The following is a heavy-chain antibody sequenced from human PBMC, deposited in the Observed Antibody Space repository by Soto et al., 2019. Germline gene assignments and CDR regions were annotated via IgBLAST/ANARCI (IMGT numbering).Heavy chain of an antibody. D-gene: IGHD3-3*01. CDR3: ATSYFWSGYQSPPLYYGMDV. J-gene: IGHJ6*02. V-gene: IGHV1-24*01. CDR2: FDPEDGET. Sequence: GASVTVSCKVSGYTLTELSMHWVRQAPGKGLEWMGGFDPEDGETIYAQKFQGRVTMTEDTSTDTAYMELSSLRSEDTAVYYCATSYFWSGYQSPPLYYGMDVWGQGTTVTVSS. CDR1: GYTLTELS.